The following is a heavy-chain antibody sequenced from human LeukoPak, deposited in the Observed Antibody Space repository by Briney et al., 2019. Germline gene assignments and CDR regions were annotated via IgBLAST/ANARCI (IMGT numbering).Heavy chain of an antibody. Sequence: GGSLRRSCAASGFTVSSNYMSWVRQAPGKGLEWVSVIYSGGSTYYADSVKGRFTISRDNSKNTLYLQMNSLRAEDTAVYYCARDQRGYSGYDAHYYYYYYMDVWGKGTTVTISS. D-gene: IGHD5-12*01. J-gene: IGHJ6*03. CDR2: IYSGGST. V-gene: IGHV3-66*01. CDR1: GFTVSSNY. CDR3: ARDQRGYSGYDAHYYYYYYMDV.